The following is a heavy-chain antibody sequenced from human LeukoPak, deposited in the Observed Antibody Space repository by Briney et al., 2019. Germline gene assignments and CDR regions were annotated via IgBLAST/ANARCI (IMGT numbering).Heavy chain of an antibody. J-gene: IGHJ3*02. Sequence: PGGSLRLSCAASGFTFSSYSMNWVRQAPGKGLEWVSSISSSSYIYYADSVKGRFTISRDNAKNSLYLQMNSLRAEDTAVYYCASATRSYFDAFDIWGQGTMVTVSS. CDR2: ISSSSYI. D-gene: IGHD1-26*01. CDR1: GFTFSSYS. CDR3: ASATRSYFDAFDI. V-gene: IGHV3-21*01.